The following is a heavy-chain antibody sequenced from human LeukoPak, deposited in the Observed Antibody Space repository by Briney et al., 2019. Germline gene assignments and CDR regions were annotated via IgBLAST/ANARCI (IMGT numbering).Heavy chain of an antibody. D-gene: IGHD1-26*01. Sequence: SETLSLTCTVSGGSISSGGYYWSWIRQHPGKGLEWIGYIYYSGSTYYNPSLKSRVTISVDTSKNQFSLKLSSVTAADTAVYYCARGRFGGSYGRPDAFDIWGQGTMVTVSS. CDR2: IYYSGST. CDR1: GGSISSGGYY. J-gene: IGHJ3*02. V-gene: IGHV4-31*03. CDR3: ARGRFGGSYGRPDAFDI.